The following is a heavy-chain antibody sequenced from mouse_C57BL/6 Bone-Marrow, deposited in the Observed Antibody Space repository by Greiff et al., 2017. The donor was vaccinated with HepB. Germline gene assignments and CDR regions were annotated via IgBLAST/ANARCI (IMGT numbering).Heavy chain of an antibody. V-gene: IGHV5-9-1*02. D-gene: IGHD1-1*01. CDR3: TITTVVAPLRFFDV. J-gene: IGHJ1*03. CDR1: GFTFSSYA. CDR2: ISSGGDYI. Sequence: EVMLVESGEGLVKPGGSLKLSCAASGFTFSSYAMSWVRQTPEKRLEWVAYISSGGDYIYYADTVKGRFTISRDNARNTLYLQMSSLKSEDTAMYYCTITTVVAPLRFFDVWGTGTTVTVSS.